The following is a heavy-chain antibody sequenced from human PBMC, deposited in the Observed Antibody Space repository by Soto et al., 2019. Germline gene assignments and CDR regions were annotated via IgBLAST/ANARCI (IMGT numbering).Heavy chain of an antibody. CDR2: IYWDDDK. CDR3: AHFAYCGGDCYSFVDY. V-gene: IGHV2-5*02. J-gene: IGHJ4*02. Sequence: QITLKESGPTLVKPTQTLTLTCTFSGFSLSTSGVGVGWIRQPPGKALEWLALIYWDDDKRYSPSLKSRLTITKDPSNDLVVLTMTNMDPVDTATYYCAHFAYCGGDCYSFVDYWGQGTLVTVSS. D-gene: IGHD2-21*02. CDR1: GFSLSTSGVG.